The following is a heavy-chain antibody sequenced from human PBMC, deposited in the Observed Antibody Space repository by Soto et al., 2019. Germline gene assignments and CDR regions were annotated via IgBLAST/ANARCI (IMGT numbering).Heavy chain of an antibody. D-gene: IGHD2-15*01. CDR1: GFTVSSNY. V-gene: IGHV3-53*02. CDR2: IYSGGST. J-gene: IGHJ4*02. CDR3: ARLTVAATPGFDY. Sequence: EVQLVETGGGLIQPGGSLRLSCAASGFTVSSNYMSWVRQAPGKGLEWVSVIYSGGSTYYADSVKGRFTISRDNSKNTLYLQMNSLRAEDTAVYYCARLTVAATPGFDYWGQGTLVTVSS.